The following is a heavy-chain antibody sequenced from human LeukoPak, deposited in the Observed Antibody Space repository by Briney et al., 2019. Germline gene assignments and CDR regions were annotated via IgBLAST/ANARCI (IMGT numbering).Heavy chain of an antibody. CDR2: INHSGST. CDR1: GGSFSGYY. Sequence: PSETLSLTCAVYGGSFSGYYWSWIRQPPGKGLEWIGEINHSGSTNYSPSLKSRVTISVDTSKNQFSLQLNSVTPEDTAVYYCAREESSGWYQYYFDYWGQGTLVTVSS. J-gene: IGHJ4*02. V-gene: IGHV4-34*01. D-gene: IGHD6-19*01. CDR3: AREESSGWYQYYFDY.